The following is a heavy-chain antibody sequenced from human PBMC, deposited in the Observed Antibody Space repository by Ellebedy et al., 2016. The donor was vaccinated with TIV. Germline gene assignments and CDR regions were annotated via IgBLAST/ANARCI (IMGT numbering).Heavy chain of an antibody. J-gene: IGHJ4*03. V-gene: IGHV3-13*01. CDR3: ARVRFGDTAVDY. CDR1: RFTFSSYD. D-gene: IGHD2-21*02. Sequence: GGSLRLSCAASRFTFSSYDMHWVRQGTGQGLEWVSAIGTAGDTYCPGSVKGRFTISRENAKNSLYLQMNSLRAEDTAVYYCARVRFGDTAVDYWGQGTLVTVSS. CDR2: IGTAGDT.